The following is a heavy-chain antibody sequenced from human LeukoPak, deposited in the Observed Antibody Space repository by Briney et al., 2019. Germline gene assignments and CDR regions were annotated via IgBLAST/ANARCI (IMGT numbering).Heavy chain of an antibody. CDR1: GFTFSTYA. V-gene: IGHV3-23*01. CDR2: ISGSGGST. J-gene: IGHJ3*02. CDR3: ARFPSSIMVREAFGAFDI. D-gene: IGHD3-10*01. Sequence: GGSLRLSCATSGFTFSTYAMSWVRQAPGKGLEWVSAISGSGGSTYYADSVKGRFTISRDNSKNTLYLQMNGLRAEDTAVYYCARFPSSIMVREAFGAFDIWGQGTMVTVSS.